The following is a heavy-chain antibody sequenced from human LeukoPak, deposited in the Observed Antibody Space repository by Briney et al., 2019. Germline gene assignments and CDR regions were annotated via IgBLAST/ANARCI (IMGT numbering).Heavy chain of an antibody. CDR1: GYTFTSYY. Sequence: ASVKVSCKASGYTFTSYYMHWVRQAPGQGLEWMGIINPSGGSTSYAQKFQGRVTMTRDTSTSIVYMELSSLRSEDTAVYYCARSSSGHDSSGYYYEGYFDYWGQGTLVTVSS. CDR2: INPSGGST. V-gene: IGHV1-46*01. J-gene: IGHJ4*02. CDR3: ARSSSGHDSSGYYYEGYFDY. D-gene: IGHD3-22*01.